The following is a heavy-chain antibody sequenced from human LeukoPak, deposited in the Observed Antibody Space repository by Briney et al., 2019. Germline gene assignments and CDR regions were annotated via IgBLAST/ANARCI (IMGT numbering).Heavy chain of an antibody. Sequence: PGGSLRLSCAASGFTLSSYSMNWVRQAPGKGLEWVSSISSSSSYIYYADSVKGRFTISRDNAKNSLYLQMNSLRAEDTAVYYCARGDFDWGHAEYFQHWGQGTLVTVSS. CDR3: ARGDFDWGHAEYFQH. J-gene: IGHJ1*01. V-gene: IGHV3-21*01. CDR2: ISSSSSYI. CDR1: GFTLSSYS. D-gene: IGHD3-9*01.